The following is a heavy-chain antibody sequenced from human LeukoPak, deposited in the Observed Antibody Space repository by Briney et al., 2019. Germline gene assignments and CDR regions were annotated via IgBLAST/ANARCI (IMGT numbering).Heavy chain of an antibody. Sequence: SETLSLTCAVYGRSFSGYYWSWIRQPPGKGLEWIGEINHSGSTNYNPSLKSRVTISVDTSKNQFSLKLSSVTAADTAVYYCARGRIAAAGTGNWFDPWGQGTLVTVSS. D-gene: IGHD6-13*01. CDR1: GRSFSGYY. V-gene: IGHV4-34*01. CDR2: INHSGST. J-gene: IGHJ5*02. CDR3: ARGRIAAAGTGNWFDP.